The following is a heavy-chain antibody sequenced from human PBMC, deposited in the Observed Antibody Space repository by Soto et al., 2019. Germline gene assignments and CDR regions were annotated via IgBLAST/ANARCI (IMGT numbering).Heavy chain of an antibody. CDR1: GGSISSGGYS. V-gene: IGHV4-30-2*01. CDR3: ARVPDR. Sequence: SETLSLTCAVSGGSISSGGYSWSWIRQPPGKGLEWIGYIYHSGSTYYNPSLKSRVSISVDRSKNQFSLKLSSVTAADTAVYYCARVPDRWGQGTLVTVS. CDR2: IYHSGST. J-gene: IGHJ5*02. D-gene: IGHD2-2*01.